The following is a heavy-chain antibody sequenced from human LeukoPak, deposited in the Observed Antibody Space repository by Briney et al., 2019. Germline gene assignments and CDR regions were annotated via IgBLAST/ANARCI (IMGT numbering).Heavy chain of an antibody. CDR3: ARGGGGYAGYAYY. D-gene: IGHD6-19*01. J-gene: IGHJ4*02. CDR2: INPNSGGT. V-gene: IGHV1-2*04. CDR1: GYTFTGYY. Sequence: ASVKVSCKASGYTFTGYYMRWVRQAPGQGLEWMGWINPNSGGTNYAQKFQGWVTMSRDTSISTAYMELSRLRSDDTAVYYCARGGGGYAGYAYYWGQGTLVTVSS.